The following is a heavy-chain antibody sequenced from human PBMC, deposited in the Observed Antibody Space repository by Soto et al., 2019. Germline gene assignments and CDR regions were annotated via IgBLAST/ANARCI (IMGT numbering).Heavy chain of an antibody. CDR1: GFTFSSFT. CDR3: ARGGGSSSWDFDS. Sequence: EVPLVASGGGLVQPGGSLRLSCAASGFTFSSFTMNWVRQAPGKGLEWISYITSSSGTIYYADSVKGRFTISRDNAKNSLYLQMHSLRAEDTAVNYCARGGGSSSWDFDSWCQGTRVTVSS. J-gene: IGHJ4*02. D-gene: IGHD6-13*01. CDR2: ITSSSGTI. V-gene: IGHV3-48*01.